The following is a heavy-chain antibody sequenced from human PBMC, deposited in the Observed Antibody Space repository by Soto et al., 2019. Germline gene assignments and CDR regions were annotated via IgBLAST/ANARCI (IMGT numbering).Heavy chain of an antibody. D-gene: IGHD6-13*01. CDR1: GFNFRSYA. J-gene: IGHJ5*02. CDR3: ARAAYASSWNWFDP. V-gene: IGHV3-30*04. CDR2: ISYDGSLE. Sequence: QVQLVESGGGVVQAGRSLRLSCAASGFNFRSYAIHWVRQAPGKGLEWVAVISYDGSLEYYGDSVKGRFTISRDNSKNTLDLQMSSLRGEDTAVYYCARAAYASSWNWFDPWGQGTLVTVSS.